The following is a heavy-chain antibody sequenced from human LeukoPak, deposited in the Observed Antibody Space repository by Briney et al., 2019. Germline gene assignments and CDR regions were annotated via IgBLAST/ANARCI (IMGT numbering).Heavy chain of an antibody. CDR2: INPSGGST. V-gene: IGHV1-46*01. D-gene: IGHD2-15*01. Sequence: GASVTVSCKASGYTFTIYYMHWVRQAPGQGLEWMGIINPSGGSTSYAQKFQGRVTMTRDTSTSTVYMELSSLRSEDTDVYHCARDSIVVVVAIRYYYYYGMDVWGQGTTVTVSS. CDR3: ARDSIVVVVAIRYYYYYGMDV. CDR1: GYTFTIYY. J-gene: IGHJ6*02.